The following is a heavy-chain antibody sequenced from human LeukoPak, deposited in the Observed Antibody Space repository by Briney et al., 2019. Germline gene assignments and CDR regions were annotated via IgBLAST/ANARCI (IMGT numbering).Heavy chain of an antibody. D-gene: IGHD3-22*01. CDR2: CNPEDGET. CDR3: ARVKSYYYDTSDKDAFDI. CDR1: GYTLTELC. Sequence: ASVKVSCKVSGYTLTELCMHWVRQAPGKGLEWMGGCNPEDGETIYAQKFQGRVTMTEDTSTDTAYMELSSLRSEDTAVYYCARVKSYYYDTSDKDAFDIWGQGTMVTVSS. V-gene: IGHV1-24*01. J-gene: IGHJ3*02.